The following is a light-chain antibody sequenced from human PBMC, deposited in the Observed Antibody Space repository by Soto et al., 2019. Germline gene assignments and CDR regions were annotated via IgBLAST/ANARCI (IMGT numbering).Light chain of an antibody. CDR1: QSVLHGSNNKNS. J-gene: IGKJ1*01. CDR2: WAS. Sequence: DIVMTQSPDSLAVSLGERATINCKSSQSVLHGSNNKNSLAWYQQKPGQPPKLLIYWASTRESGVPDRFSGSGSGTDFTLTISSLQAEDVAVYYCQQYYSNFWTFGQGTKVEIK. V-gene: IGKV4-1*01. CDR3: QQYYSNFWT.